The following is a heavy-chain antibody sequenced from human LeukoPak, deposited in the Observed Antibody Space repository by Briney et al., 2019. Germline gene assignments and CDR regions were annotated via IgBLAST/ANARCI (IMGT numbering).Heavy chain of an antibody. Sequence: GGSLRLSCAASGFTVSSNYMSWVRQAPGKGLEWVSVIYSGGSTYYADSVKGRFTISRDNSKNTLYLQMNSLRAEDTAVYYCARESDIIAVAGTETSGAFGAWGQGTMVTVSS. CDR2: IYSGGST. CDR3: ARESDIIAVAGTETSGAFGA. J-gene: IGHJ3*01. D-gene: IGHD6-19*01. CDR1: GFTVSSNY. V-gene: IGHV3-66*01.